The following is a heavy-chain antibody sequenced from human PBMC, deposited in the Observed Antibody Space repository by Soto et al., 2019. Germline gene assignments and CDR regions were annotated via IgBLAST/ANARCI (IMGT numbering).Heavy chain of an antibody. CDR1: GFTFSAFS. CDR2: INEDSTYI. CDR3: VRDFGRYFRSGYMDV. Sequence: EVRLVESGGGLVKPGGSLRLSCAASGFTFSAFSMNWVRQAPGQGLEWLSSINEDSTYIYYGDSLRGRSTISRDNAKGSLYLPIDSLRAEDTAVYYCVRDFGRYFRSGYMDVWGDGATVIVS. V-gene: IGHV3-21*01. D-gene: IGHD3-9*01. J-gene: IGHJ6*03.